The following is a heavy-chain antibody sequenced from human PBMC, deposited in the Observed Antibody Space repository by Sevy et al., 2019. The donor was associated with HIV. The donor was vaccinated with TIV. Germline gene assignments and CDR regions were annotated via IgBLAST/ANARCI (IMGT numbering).Heavy chain of an antibody. D-gene: IGHD6-13*01. V-gene: IGHV1-18*04. J-gene: IGHJ4*02. CDR3: ARNGGAAADTGDYFDY. CDR2: INPYNGNT. Sequence: ASVKVSYKASGYTFTPYGISWVRQAPGQGLEWMGWINPYNGNTNYVQKFQGRVTMTTDTSTSTAYIELRSLRSDDTAVYYCARNGGAAADTGDYFDYWGQGTLVTVSS. CDR1: GYTFTPYG.